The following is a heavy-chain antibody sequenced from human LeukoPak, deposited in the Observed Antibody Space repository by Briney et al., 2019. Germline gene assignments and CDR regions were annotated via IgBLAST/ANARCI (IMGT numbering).Heavy chain of an antibody. Sequence: GGSLRLSCAASGFTVSSNYMSWVRQAPGKGLEWVSVIYSGGSTYYADSVKGRFTIPRHNSKNTLYLQMNSLRAEDTAVYYCAKEEDIVVVPAARFDPWGQGTLVTVSS. V-gene: IGHV3-53*01. J-gene: IGHJ5*02. CDR3: AKEEDIVVVPAARFDP. CDR2: IYSGGST. D-gene: IGHD2-2*01. CDR1: GFTVSSNY.